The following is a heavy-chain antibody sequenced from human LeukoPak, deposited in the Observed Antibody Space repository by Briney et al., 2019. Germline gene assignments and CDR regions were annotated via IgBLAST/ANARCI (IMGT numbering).Heavy chain of an antibody. D-gene: IGHD3-16*01. J-gene: IGHJ6*02. CDR1: GFAVSGNY. Sequence: GGSLRLSCAASGFAVSGNYMSWVRQAPGMGLEWVSVIYTGGSTYYAESVKGRFTISRVISKNTLYLQMNSLRAEDTAVYYCARSLIMDIWGRGTTVTVSS. CDR2: IYTGGST. V-gene: IGHV3-53*01. CDR3: ARSLIMDI.